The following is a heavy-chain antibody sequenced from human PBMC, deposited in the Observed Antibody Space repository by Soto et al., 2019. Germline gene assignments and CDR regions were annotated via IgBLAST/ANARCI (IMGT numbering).Heavy chain of an antibody. D-gene: IGHD6-13*01. CDR2: INAGNGNT. CDR3: AGGNVAAAGDDAFDI. V-gene: IGHV1-3*01. J-gene: IGHJ3*02. Sequence: ASVKVSYKAFGHTFTSYAMHWFSQAPGQRLEWMGWINAGNGNTKYSHKFQGRVTITRDTSVSTAYVELSSLRSEDTAVYYCAGGNVAAAGDDAFDIWGQGTMVTVSS. CDR1: GHTFTSYA.